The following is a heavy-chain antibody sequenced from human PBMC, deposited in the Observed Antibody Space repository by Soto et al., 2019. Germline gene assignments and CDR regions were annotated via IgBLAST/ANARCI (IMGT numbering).Heavy chain of an antibody. Sequence: SETLSLTCSLYSGSFSGYYWSWIRQPPGKGLEWIGEISQSGNTNCSPSLKSRVSISIDTSKKQFSLNLSSVSAADTAVYYCARAPKVSGSSQTRPDFWGQGTLVTVSS. CDR2: ISQSGNT. CDR3: ARAPKVSGSSQTRPDF. J-gene: IGHJ4*02. V-gene: IGHV4-34*01. D-gene: IGHD6-6*01. CDR1: SGSFSGYY.